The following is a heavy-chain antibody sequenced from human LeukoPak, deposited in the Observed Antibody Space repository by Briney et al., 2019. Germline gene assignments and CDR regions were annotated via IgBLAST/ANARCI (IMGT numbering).Heavy chain of an antibody. CDR2: ISSGGTII. CDR1: GFTLSDYY. V-gene: IGHV3-11*04. Sequence: TGGSLRLSCAASGFTLSDYYMSWIRQAPGKGLEWVSYISSGGTIIYYGDSVKGRFTISRDSAKNSLSLQMNSLRPEDTAVYYCARDLNGDYPEDSLDIWGQGTMVTVSS. J-gene: IGHJ3*02. CDR3: ARDLNGDYPEDSLDI. D-gene: IGHD4-17*01.